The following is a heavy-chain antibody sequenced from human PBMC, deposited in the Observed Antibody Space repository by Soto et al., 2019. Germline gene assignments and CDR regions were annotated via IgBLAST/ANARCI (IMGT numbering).Heavy chain of an antibody. Sequence: GESLKISCKGSGYSFTSYWIGWVRQMPGKGLEWMGIIYPGDSDTRYSPSFQGQVTISADKSISTAYLQWSSLKASDTAMYYCARPGRIVATLTPYFDYWGQGTLVTVSS. CDR1: GYSFTSYW. CDR2: IYPGDSDT. V-gene: IGHV5-51*01. D-gene: IGHD5-12*01. CDR3: ARPGRIVATLTPYFDY. J-gene: IGHJ4*02.